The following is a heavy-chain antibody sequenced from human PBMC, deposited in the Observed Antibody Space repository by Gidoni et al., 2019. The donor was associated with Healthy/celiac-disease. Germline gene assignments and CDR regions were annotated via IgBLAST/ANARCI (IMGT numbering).Heavy chain of an antibody. D-gene: IGHD2-15*01. V-gene: IGHV3-21*01. CDR3: ARDSATVVVVAATYYYGMDV. J-gene: IGHJ6*02. CDR2: ISSSSSYI. CDR1: RSPFSSYS. Sequence: EVQLVESGGGLVKPGGSLTLPCVASRSPFSSYSMNWVRQAPGKGLEWVSSISSSSSYIYYADSVKGRFTISRDNAKNSLYLQMNSLRAEDTAVYYCARDSATVVVVAATYYYGMDVWGQGTTVTVSS.